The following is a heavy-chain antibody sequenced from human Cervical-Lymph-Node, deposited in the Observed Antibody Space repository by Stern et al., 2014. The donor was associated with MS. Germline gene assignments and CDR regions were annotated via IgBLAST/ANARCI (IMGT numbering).Heavy chain of an antibody. CDR1: GFSLNTGGVG. CDR3: AHRPRVGVVTDYFDY. V-gene: IGHV2-5*02. Sequence: QITLKESGPTLVKPTQTLTLTCTFSGFSLNTGGVGVVWIRQPPGKALEWLALIYWDDSKQYSPSLETRLTLTKDTSKNQVVLTRTDVDTVDTATYFCAHRPRVGVVTDYFDYWGQGALVTVSS. D-gene: IGHD3-3*01. J-gene: IGHJ4*02. CDR2: IYWDDSK.